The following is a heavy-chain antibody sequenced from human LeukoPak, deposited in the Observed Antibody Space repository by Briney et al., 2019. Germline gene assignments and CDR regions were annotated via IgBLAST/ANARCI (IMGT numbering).Heavy chain of an antibody. CDR3: ASHLSRGQLPGSARLATRITMIVAGNNWFDP. CDR2: IYYSGST. Sequence: SETLSLTCSVSGGSISSSNYYWGWIRQPPGKGLEWIGSIYYSGSTYYNPSLKSLVTISVDASKNQVSLKLSSVAAADTAVYYCASHLSRGQLPGSARLATRITMIVAGNNWFDPWGQGTLVTVSS. J-gene: IGHJ5*02. V-gene: IGHV4-39*01. D-gene: IGHD3-22*01. CDR1: GGSISSSNYY.